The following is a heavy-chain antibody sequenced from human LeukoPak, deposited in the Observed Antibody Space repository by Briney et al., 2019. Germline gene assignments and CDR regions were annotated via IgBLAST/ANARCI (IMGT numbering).Heavy chain of an antibody. CDR1: GYSFTTYW. D-gene: IGHD6-19*01. J-gene: IGHJ5*02. CDR2: IFPGDSDT. Sequence: GESLKISCKGSGYSFTTYWIGWVRQMPGKGLEWMGIIFPGDSDTIYSPSFQGQVTISADKSISTAYLQWSSLKASDTAMYYCARHGPYSSGWYLYPNNNWFDPWGQGTLVTVSS. CDR3: ARHGPYSSGWYLYPNNNWFDP. V-gene: IGHV5-51*01.